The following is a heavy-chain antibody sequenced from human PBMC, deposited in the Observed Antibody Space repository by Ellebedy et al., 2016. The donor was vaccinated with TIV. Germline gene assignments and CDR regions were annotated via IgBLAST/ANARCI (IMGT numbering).Heavy chain of an antibody. D-gene: IGHD1-26*01. V-gene: IGHV3-11*04. Sequence: PGGSLRLSCSASGFTFSDYSMSWIRQAPGKGLEWVSYISGGGSTTSYADSVKGRFTVSRDNAKNSLYFHMNSLRVEATAVYYCARDPGWGALDIWGQGTILTVSS. CDR2: ISGGGSTT. CDR1: GFTFSDYS. CDR3: ARDPGWGALDI. J-gene: IGHJ3*02.